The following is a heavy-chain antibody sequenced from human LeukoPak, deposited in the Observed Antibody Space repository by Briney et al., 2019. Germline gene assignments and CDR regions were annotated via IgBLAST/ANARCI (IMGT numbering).Heavy chain of an antibody. CDR1: GFSFSTTW. CDR3: AKDTGGRYESSGYYSDAFDI. Sequence: GGSLRLSCAASGFSFSTTWMHWVRQAPGKGLEWVAVISYDGSNKYYADSVKGRFTISRDNSANTLYLQMNSLRVEDTAVYYRAKDTGGRYESSGYYSDAFDIWGQGTMVTVSS. D-gene: IGHD3-22*01. J-gene: IGHJ3*02. V-gene: IGHV3-30*18. CDR2: ISYDGSNK.